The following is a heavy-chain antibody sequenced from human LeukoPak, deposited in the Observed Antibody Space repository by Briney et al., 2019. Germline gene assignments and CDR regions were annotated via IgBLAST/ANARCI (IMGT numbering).Heavy chain of an antibody. D-gene: IGHD6-13*01. CDR1: GFTFSSYG. V-gene: IGHV3-30*18. J-gene: IGHJ4*02. CDR2: ISYDGSNK. CDR3: AKLVRDDY. Sequence: GGSLRLSCAASGFTFSSYGMHWVRQAPGKGLEWVAVISYDGSNKYYADSVKGRFTISRDNSKNTLYLQMNSLRAEDTAVYYCAKLVRDDYWGQGTLVTVSS.